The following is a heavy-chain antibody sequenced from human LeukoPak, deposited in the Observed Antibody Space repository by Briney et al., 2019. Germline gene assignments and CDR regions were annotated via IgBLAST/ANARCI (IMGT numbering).Heavy chain of an antibody. CDR3: AKDLTYYYGSGKSS. CDR1: GFTFNSYG. V-gene: IGHV3-30*02. J-gene: IGHJ4*02. D-gene: IGHD3-10*01. CDR2: IRYDGSNK. Sequence: PGGSPRLSCAASGFTFNSYGMHWVRQAPGKGLEWVAFIRYDGSNKYYADSVKGRFTISRDNSKNTLYLQMNSLRAEDTAVYYCAKDLTYYYGSGKSSWGQGTLVTVSS.